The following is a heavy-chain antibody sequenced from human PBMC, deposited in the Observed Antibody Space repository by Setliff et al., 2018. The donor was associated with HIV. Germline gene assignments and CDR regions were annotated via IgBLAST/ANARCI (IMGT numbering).Heavy chain of an antibody. V-gene: IGHV1-3*01. CDR1: GYSFTSYT. CDR3: ARGRTNSSYYNFWSAYSSTMDV. CDR2: INAGNGNT. J-gene: IGHJ6*02. Sequence: ASVKVSCKASGYSFTSYTIHWVRQAPGQRLEWMGWINAGNGNTKYSQKFRGRVTFTRDTSASTAYMELRRLKSDDAAVYYCARGRTNSSYYNFWSAYSSTMDVWGHGTTVTVSS. D-gene: IGHD3-3*01.